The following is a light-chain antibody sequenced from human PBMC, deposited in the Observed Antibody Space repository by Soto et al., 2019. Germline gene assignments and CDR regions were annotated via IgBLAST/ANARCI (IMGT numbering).Light chain of an antibody. CDR2: LGS. J-gene: IGKJ2*01. CDR3: MQALQTPYT. V-gene: IGKV2-28*01. Sequence: DVVMTQSPLSLPVTPGEPASISCRSSQSLLHSNGYNYLDWYVQKPGQSPQVLIYLGSDRASGVPYRFRGSGSGTDFTLKISRVEAEDAGVYYCMQALQTPYTFGQGTKLEIK. CDR1: QSLLHSNGYNY.